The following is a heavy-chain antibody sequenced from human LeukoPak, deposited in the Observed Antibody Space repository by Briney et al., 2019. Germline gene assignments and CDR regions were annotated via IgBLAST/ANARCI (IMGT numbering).Heavy chain of an antibody. CDR2: NSGSGGST. J-gene: IGHJ4*02. D-gene: IGHD3-22*01. CDR3: AKDRNTYYYDSSGLLLGY. CDR1: GFTFSSYA. V-gene: IGHV3-23*01. Sequence: PVGSLRLSCAASGFTFSSYAMSWVRQAPGKGLEWVSANSGSGGSTYYADSVKGRFTISRDNSKNTLYLQMNSLRAEDTAVYYCAKDRNTYYYDSSGLLLGYWGQGTLVTVSS.